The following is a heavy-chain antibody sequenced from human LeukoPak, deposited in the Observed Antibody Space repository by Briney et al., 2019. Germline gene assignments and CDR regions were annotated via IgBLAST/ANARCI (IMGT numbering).Heavy chain of an antibody. J-gene: IGHJ4*02. CDR3: AKYLSKGSRIFDY. Sequence: PGGALRLSCSASGFTFSNYAMIWVRQAPGKRREGVSTISGRGNSTYYADSVKGRFPISRDNSKHKLDLQMDRLRADGPAVYYCAKYLSKGSRIFDYGGQGTLVTVSS. CDR1: GFTFSNYA. V-gene: IGHV3-23*01. CDR2: ISGRGNST. D-gene: IGHD2-2*01.